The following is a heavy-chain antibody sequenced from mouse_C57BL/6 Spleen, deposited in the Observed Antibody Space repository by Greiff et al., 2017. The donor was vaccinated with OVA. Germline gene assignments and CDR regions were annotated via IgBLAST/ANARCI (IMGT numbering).Heavy chain of an antibody. J-gene: IGHJ2*01. CDR2: IYPGGGYT. V-gene: IGHV1-63*01. CDR3: ARSTAQAMDFDY. Sequence: QVHVKQSGAELVRPGTSVKMSCKASGYTFTNYWIGWAKQRPGHGLEWIGDIYPGGGYTNYNEKFKGKATLTADKSSSTAYMQFSSLTSEDSAIYYCARSTAQAMDFDYWGQGTTLTVSS. CDR1: GYTFTNYW. D-gene: IGHD3-2*02.